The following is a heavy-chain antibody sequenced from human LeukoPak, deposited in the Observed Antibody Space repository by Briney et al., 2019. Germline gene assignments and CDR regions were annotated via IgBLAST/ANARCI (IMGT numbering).Heavy chain of an antibody. V-gene: IGHV1-2*02. D-gene: IGHD5-18*01. CDR2: INPNSGGT. Sequence: GASVKVSCKASGYTFTGYYMHWVRQAPGQGLEWMGWINPNSGGTNYAQKFQGRVTMTRDTSISTAYMELSRLRSDDTAVYYCARDRPYFFDTAMDDQPHEGPGAIGSWGQGTLVTVSS. CDR1: GYTFTGYY. CDR3: ARDRPYFFDTAMDDQPHEGPGAIGS. J-gene: IGHJ5*02.